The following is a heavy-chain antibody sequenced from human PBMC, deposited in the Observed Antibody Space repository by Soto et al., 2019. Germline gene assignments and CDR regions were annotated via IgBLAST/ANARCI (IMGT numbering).Heavy chain of an antibody. V-gene: IGHV5-51*01. J-gene: IGHJ5*02. CDR2: IYPGDSDT. Sequence: GESLKISCKGSGYSFTSYLICWVRQMPVKGLEWMGIIYPGDSDTRYSPSFQGQVTISADKSISTAYLQWSSLKASDTAMYYCARRRPPRSSKKGGWFDPFGQGTLVTLSS. CDR1: GYSFTSYL. D-gene: IGHD6-13*01. CDR3: ARRRPPRSSKKGGWFDP.